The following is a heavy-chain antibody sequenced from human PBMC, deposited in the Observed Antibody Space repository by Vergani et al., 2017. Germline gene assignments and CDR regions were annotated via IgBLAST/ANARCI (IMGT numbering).Heavy chain of an antibody. J-gene: IGHJ4*02. D-gene: IGHD3-9*01. CDR2: INPSGGHT. CDR1: GYTFSNYH. V-gene: IGHV1-46*03. Sequence: QVQVVQSGAEVKKSGASVKVSCKTSGYTFSNYHMHWVRQAPGQGLEWMGIINPSGGHTNYAQKFQGRVTMTRDTSTSTVYMELSSLRSEDTAIYYCARGDYGILTGYRYWGQGTLVAVSA. CDR3: ARGDYGILTGYRY.